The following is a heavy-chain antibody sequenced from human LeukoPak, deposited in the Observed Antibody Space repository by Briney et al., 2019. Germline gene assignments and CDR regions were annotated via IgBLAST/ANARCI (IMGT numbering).Heavy chain of an antibody. CDR3: ARDFLGGWLFDY. CDR1: GFTFSSYS. J-gene: IGHJ4*02. CDR2: ISSSSSYI. Sequence: GGSLRLSCAASGFTFSSYSMNWVRQAPGKGLEWVSSISSSSSYIYYADSVKGRFTISRDNAKNSLYLQMNGLRAEDTAVYYCARDFLGGWLFDYWGQGTLVTVSS. D-gene: IGHD2/OR15-2a*01. V-gene: IGHV3-21*01.